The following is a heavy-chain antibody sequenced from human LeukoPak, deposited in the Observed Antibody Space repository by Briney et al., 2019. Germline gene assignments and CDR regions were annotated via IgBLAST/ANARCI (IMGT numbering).Heavy chain of an antibody. V-gene: IGHV4-34*01. J-gene: IGHJ6*03. CDR2: INHSGST. Sequence: PPETLSLTCAVDGGSFSGYYWSWIRQPPGKGLEWIGEINHSGSTNYNPSLKSRVTISVDTSKKQFSLRLRAVTAADTAVYYCAREGGSSTWSRDYYYMDVWGKGTTVSVSS. D-gene: IGHD6-13*01. CDR1: GGSFSGYY. CDR3: AREGGSSTWSRDYYYMDV.